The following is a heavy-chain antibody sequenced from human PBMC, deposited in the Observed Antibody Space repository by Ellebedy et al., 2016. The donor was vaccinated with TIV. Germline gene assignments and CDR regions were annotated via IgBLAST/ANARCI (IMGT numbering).Heavy chain of an antibody. D-gene: IGHD3-9*01. J-gene: IGHJ4*02. CDR3: VRVGEKYDLLL. Sequence: GESLKISCAASGFTLSDYNMNSVRQAPGKGLEWVSSIGSSSTKIYDADSVKGRFTISRDDAENSLYLQMNSLGAEDAAVYYCVRVGEKYDLLLWGQGTLVTVSS. V-gene: IGHV3-21*01. CDR1: GFTLSDYN. CDR2: IGSSSTKI.